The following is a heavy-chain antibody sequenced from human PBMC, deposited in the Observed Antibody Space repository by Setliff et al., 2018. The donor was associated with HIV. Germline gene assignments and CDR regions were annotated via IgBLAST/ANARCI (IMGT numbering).Heavy chain of an antibody. CDR2: ISGSGSST. J-gene: IGHJ4*02. D-gene: IGHD6-13*01. CDR3: AKVRPRQLVSAKPPYFFDY. CDR1: GFTFSTYA. Sequence: LRLSCAASGFTFSTYAMGWVRQAPGKGLEWVSSISGSGSSTYYIDSVKGRFTISRDNSRNTLYLQMNGLIAEDTALYYCAKVRPRQLVSAKPPYFFDYWGQGTLVTVSS. V-gene: IGHV3-23*01.